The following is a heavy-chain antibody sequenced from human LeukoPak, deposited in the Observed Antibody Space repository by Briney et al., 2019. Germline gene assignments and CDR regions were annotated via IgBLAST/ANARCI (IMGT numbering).Heavy chain of an antibody. CDR2: IYYSGST. Sequence: PSQTLSLTCTVSGGSISSGDYYWSWIRQPPGKGLEWIGYIYYSGSTYYNPSLKSRVTISVDTSKNQFSLKLSSVTAADTAVYYCARDRRFSGCFDYWGQGTLVTVSS. CDR1: GGSISSGDYY. CDR3: ARDRRFSGCFDY. V-gene: IGHV4-30-4*01. J-gene: IGHJ4*02. D-gene: IGHD6-19*01.